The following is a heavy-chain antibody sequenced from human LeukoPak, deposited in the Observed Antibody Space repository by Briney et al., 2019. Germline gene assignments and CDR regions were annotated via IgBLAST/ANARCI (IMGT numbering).Heavy chain of an antibody. V-gene: IGHV4-39*07. CDR1: GGSISSSTYY. CDR2: IYYSGST. CDR3: ARVRRTTSLWFDP. D-gene: IGHD4-11*01. Sequence: SETLSLTCTVSGGSISSSTYYWGWIRQPPGKGLEWIGSIYYSGSTYYNPSLKSRVTISVDTSKNQFSLKLSSATAADTAVYYCARVRRTTSLWFDPWGQGTLVTVSS. J-gene: IGHJ5*02.